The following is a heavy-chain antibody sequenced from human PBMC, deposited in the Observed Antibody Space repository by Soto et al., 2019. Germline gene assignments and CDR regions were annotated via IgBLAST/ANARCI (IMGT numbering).Heavy chain of an antibody. Sequence: QVQLVQSGAEVKKPGASVKVSCKASGYTFTSYAMHWVRQAPGQRLEWMGWINAGNGNTKCSQKFQGRVTITRDTSASTAYMELSSLRSEDTAVYYCARVPTARRAFDIWGQGTMVTVSS. CDR3: ARVPTARRAFDI. D-gene: IGHD4-17*01. CDR2: INAGNGNT. V-gene: IGHV1-3*01. CDR1: GYTFTSYA. J-gene: IGHJ3*02.